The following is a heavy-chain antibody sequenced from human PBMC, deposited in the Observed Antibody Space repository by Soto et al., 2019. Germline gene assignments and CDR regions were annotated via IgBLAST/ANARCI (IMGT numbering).Heavy chain of an antibody. V-gene: IGHV3-49*03. CDR2: IRSKAYGGTT. D-gene: IGHD2-21*02. CDR3: TRGTVYCGGDCWGGGYYSYGMDV. J-gene: IGHJ6*02. CDR1: GFTFGDYA. Sequence: GGSLRISCTASGFTFGDYAMSWFRQAPGKGLEWVGFIRSKAYGGTTEYAASVKAIFTISIDDSKSIAHLQMNSLKTEDTAVYYCTRGTVYCGGDCWGGGYYSYGMDVWGQGTTVTVSS.